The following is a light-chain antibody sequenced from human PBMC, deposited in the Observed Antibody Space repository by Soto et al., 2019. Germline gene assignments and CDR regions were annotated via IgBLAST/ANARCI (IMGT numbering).Light chain of an antibody. CDR1: QSVSSY. Sequence: EIVLTQSPPTLSMSPGERANLSCRASQSVSSYLAWYQQKPGQPPRLLIYGASTRAPGIPDRFSGSGSWADFTPTISRLEPEDFAVYYRQQYGSSITVGRGTKVDIK. J-gene: IGKJ4*01. V-gene: IGKV3-20*01. CDR2: GAS. CDR3: QQYGSSIT.